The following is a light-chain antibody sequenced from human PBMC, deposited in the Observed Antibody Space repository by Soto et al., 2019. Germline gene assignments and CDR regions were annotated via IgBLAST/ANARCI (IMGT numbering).Light chain of an antibody. J-gene: IGLJ2*01. CDR3: QTWGADSVI. V-gene: IGLV4-69*01. CDR1: SGHSSYA. Sequence: QSVLTQSPSASASLGASVKLTCTLSSGHSSYAIAWHQQQPEKGPRFLMKLNSDGSHSKGDGISDRFSGSSSGAECYLTISSLQSEDEADYYCQTWGADSVIFGGGTKLTVL. CDR2: LNSDGSH.